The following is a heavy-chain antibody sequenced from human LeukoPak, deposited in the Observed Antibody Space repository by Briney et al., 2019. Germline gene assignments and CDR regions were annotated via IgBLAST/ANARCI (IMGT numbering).Heavy chain of an antibody. Sequence: PGGSLRLSCAASGFTFSSYGMHWVRQAPGKGLEWVAVIWYDGSNKYYADSVKGRFTISRDNSKNTLYLQMNSLRAEDTAVYYCARPSYSSGWYWDWYFDLWGRGTLVTVSS. D-gene: IGHD6-19*01. CDR1: GFTFSSYG. CDR2: IWYDGSNK. CDR3: ARPSYSSGWYWDWYFDL. V-gene: IGHV3-33*01. J-gene: IGHJ2*01.